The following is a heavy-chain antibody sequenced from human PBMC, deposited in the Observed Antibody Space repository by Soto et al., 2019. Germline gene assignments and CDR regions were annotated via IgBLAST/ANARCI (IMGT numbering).Heavy chain of an antibody. J-gene: IGHJ6*02. CDR1: GGSISSYY. CDR3: ARDLGDYPTSTSYYYYGMDV. Sequence: SETLSLTCTVSGGSISSYYWSWIRQPPGKGLEWIGYIYYSGSTNYNPSLKSRVTISVDTSKNQFSLKLSSVIAKDTAVYYCARDLGDYPTSTSYYYYGMDVWGQGTTVTVSS. D-gene: IGHD4-17*01. CDR2: IYYSGST. V-gene: IGHV4-59*01.